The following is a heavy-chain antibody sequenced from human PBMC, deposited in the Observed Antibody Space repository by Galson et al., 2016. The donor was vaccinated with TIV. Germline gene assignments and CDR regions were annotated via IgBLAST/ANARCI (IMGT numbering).Heavy chain of an antibody. CDR2: MNPNSGKT. J-gene: IGHJ4*02. Sequence: SVKVSCKASGYTFTSYDINWVRQATGQGLEWMGWMNPNSGKTDCAQKFQGRVTMTRNTSISTAYMELSSLRSEDTAVYYCARWGWLPIWGQGTLVTVSS. CDR3: ARWGWLPI. D-gene: IGHD3-16*01. CDR1: GYTFTSYD. V-gene: IGHV1-8*01.